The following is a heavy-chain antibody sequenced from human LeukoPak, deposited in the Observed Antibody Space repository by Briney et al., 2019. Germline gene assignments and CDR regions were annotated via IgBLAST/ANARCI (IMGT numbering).Heavy chain of an antibody. Sequence: SETLSLTCTVSGGSISSYYWSWIRQPPGKGLEWIGYIYYSGSTNYNPSLKSRVTISVDTSKNQFSLKLSSVTATDRAVYYCARDFYDYIWGSYRSGFDPWGQGTLVTVSS. J-gene: IGHJ5*02. CDR2: IYYSGST. D-gene: IGHD3-16*02. CDR1: GGSISSYY. V-gene: IGHV4-59*01. CDR3: ARDFYDYIWGSYRSGFDP.